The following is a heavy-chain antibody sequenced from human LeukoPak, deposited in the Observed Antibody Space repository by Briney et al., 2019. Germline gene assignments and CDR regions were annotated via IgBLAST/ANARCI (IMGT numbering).Heavy chain of an antibody. J-gene: IGHJ4*02. CDR1: GFTFSSYA. CDR3: AKGGGIVATPRTFDY. CDR2: ISTNGGST. D-gene: IGHD5-12*01. V-gene: IGHV3-23*01. Sequence: QTGGSLRLSCEASGFTFSSYAMSWVRQAPGKGLEWVSGISTNGGSTSYADSVKGRLTISRDNPRNMLYMEMNSLRAEDTAVYYCAKGGGIVATPRTFDYWGQGTLVTVSS.